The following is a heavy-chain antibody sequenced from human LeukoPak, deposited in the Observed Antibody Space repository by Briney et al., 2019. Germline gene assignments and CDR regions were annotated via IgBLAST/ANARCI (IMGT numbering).Heavy chain of an antibody. Sequence: SETLSLTCTVSGGSISSSSYYWGWIRQPPGKGLEWIGSIYYSGSTYYNPSLKSRVTISVDTSKNQFSLKLSSVTAADTAVYYCAREIPGPLVDYWGQGTLVTVSS. V-gene: IGHV4-39*07. CDR2: IYYSGST. J-gene: IGHJ4*02. D-gene: IGHD1-1*01. CDR3: AREIPGPLVDY. CDR1: GGSISSSSYY.